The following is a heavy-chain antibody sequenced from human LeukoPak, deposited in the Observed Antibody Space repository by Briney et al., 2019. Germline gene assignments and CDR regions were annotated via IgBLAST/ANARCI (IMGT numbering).Heavy chain of an antibody. Sequence: SETLSLTCAVSGGSISSYYWSWIRQPPGKGLEWIGFFYYSGSTNYNPSLKSRVTISVDTSKNHFSLKLSSVTAADTAVYYCARDFYASGFYFWFDPWGQGMLVTVSS. CDR3: ARDFYASGFYFWFDP. CDR1: GGSISSYY. D-gene: IGHD2/OR15-2a*01. J-gene: IGHJ5*02. V-gene: IGHV4-59*01. CDR2: FYYSGST.